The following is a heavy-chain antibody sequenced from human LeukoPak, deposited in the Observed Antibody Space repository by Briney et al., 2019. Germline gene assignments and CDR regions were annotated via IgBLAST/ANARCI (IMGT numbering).Heavy chain of an antibody. D-gene: IGHD2-2*01. Sequence: PGGSLRLSCAASGFTFSSYAMHWVRQAPGKGLEWVAVISYDGSNKYYADSMKGRFTISRDNSKNTLYLQMNSLRAEDTAVYYCAREDIVVVPAAQDLNYYYYGMDVWGQGTTVTVTS. CDR3: AREDIVVVPAAQDLNYYYYGMDV. V-gene: IGHV3-30*04. CDR2: ISYDGSNK. CDR1: GFTFSSYA. J-gene: IGHJ6*02.